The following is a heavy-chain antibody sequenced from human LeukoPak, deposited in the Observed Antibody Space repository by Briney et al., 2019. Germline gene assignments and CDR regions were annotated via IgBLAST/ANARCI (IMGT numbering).Heavy chain of an antibody. V-gene: IGHV1-3*01. CDR3: ARGSGDYVALGDY. J-gene: IGHJ4*02. CDR1: GYTFTSYA. CDR2: INAGNGNA. D-gene: IGHD4-17*01. Sequence: GASVKVSCKASGYTFTSYAMHWVRQAPGQRLEWMGWINAGNGNARYSQKFQGRVTITRDTSASTAYMELSSLRSEDTAVYYCARGSGDYVALGDYWGQGTLVTASS.